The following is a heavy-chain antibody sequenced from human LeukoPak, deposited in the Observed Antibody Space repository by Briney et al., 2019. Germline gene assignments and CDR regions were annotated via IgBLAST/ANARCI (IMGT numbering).Heavy chain of an antibody. CDR2: IFYSGST. CDR3: AKLFSGSFDI. CDR1: GGSISSYY. J-gene: IGHJ3*02. Sequence: PSETLSLTCTVSGGSISSYYWSWIRQPPGKGLEWIGYIFYSGSTNYNPSLKSRVTISVDTSKNQFSLKLSSVTAADTAVYYCAKLFSGSFDIWGQGTMVTVSS. D-gene: IGHD3-10*01. V-gene: IGHV4-59*08.